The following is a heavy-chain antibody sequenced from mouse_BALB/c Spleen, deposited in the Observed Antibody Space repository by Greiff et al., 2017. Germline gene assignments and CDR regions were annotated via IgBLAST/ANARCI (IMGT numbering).Heavy chain of an antibody. Sequence: DLVKPGASVKLCCKASGYTFTSYWINWIKQRPGQGLEWIGRIAPGSGSTYYNEMFKGKATLTVDTSSSTAYIQLSSLSSEDSAVYFCARDDYWGYWGQGTTLTVSS. CDR2: IAPGSGST. J-gene: IGHJ2*01. CDR3: ARDDYWGY. V-gene: IGHV1S41*01. CDR1: GYTFTSYW.